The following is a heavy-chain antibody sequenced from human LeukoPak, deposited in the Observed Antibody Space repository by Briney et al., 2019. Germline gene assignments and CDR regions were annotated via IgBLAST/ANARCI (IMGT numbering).Heavy chain of an antibody. CDR2: IIPTFGTA. CDR3: AREDSSGYYRYFDY. CDR1: GGTFSSYA. V-gene: IGHV1-69*05. Sequence: SVKVSCKASGGTFSSYAISWVRQAPGQGLEWMGGIIPTFGTANYAQKFQGRVTITTDESTSTAYMELSSLRSEDTAVYYCAREDSSGYYRYFDYWGQGTLVTVSS. D-gene: IGHD3-22*01. J-gene: IGHJ4*02.